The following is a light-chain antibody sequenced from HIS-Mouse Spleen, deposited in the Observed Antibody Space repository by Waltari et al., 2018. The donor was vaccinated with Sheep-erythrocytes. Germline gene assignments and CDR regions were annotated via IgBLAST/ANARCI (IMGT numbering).Light chain of an antibody. CDR3: CSYAGSYNHV. V-gene: IGLV2-11*01. CDR1: SSDVGGYNY. J-gene: IGLJ1*01. Sequence: QSALTQPRSVSGSPGQSVTISCTGTSSDVGGYNYVSWYQQHPGKAPKLMIYDVSNRPSGGPDRFSCSKSGNTASLTISGLQAEDEADYYCCSYAGSYNHVFATGTKVTVL. CDR2: DVS.